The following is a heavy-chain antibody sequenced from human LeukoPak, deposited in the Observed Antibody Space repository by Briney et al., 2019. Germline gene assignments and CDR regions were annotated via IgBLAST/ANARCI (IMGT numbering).Heavy chain of an antibody. V-gene: IGHV1-18*01. D-gene: IGHD2-2*01. CDR1: GYTFLSHG. J-gene: IGHJ6*03. CDR3: ARSQAVVSSSLYYYYMDV. Sequence: ASVKVSCKASGYTFLSHGFSWVRQAPGQGLEWMGWTSTNNRNTNYAQRLQGRVTMTTDTSTNTAYMELRTLRSDDTAVYYCARSQAVVSSSLYYYYMDVWGQGTTIIVSS. CDR2: TSTNNRNT.